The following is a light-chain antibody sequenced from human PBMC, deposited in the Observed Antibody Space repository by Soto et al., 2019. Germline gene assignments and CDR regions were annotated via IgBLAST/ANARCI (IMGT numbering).Light chain of an antibody. CDR1: SSDIGGYDY. CDR2: GVS. CDR3: KSYRSSGTPYV. V-gene: IGLV2-14*01. Sequence: QSVLTQPASVSGSPGQSITISCTGTSSDIGGYDYVSWYQQHPGRAPKLMVYGVSYRPSGVSSRFSGSKSGNTASLTISGLQAEDEADYYCKSYRSSGTPYVFGTGTKVTVL. J-gene: IGLJ1*01.